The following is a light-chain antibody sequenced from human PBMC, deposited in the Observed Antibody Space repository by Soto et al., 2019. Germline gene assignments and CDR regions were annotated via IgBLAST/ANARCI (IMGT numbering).Light chain of an antibody. CDR3: QQYYSYPPS. CDR2: AAS. V-gene: IGKV1-8*01. J-gene: IGKJ3*01. CDR1: QGISSY. Sequence: AIRMTQSPSSFSASTGDRVTITCRASQGISSYLAWYQQKPGKAPKLLIYAASTLQSGVPSRLSGSGSGTDFTLTISCLQSEDFATYCCQQYYSYPPSFGRGTKVDIK.